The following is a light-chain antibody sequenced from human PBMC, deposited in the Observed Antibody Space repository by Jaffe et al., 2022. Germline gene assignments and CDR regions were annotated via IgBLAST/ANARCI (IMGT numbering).Light chain of an antibody. CDR2: QDK. CDR1: KLGDKY. CDR3: QAWDSSTAI. Sequence: SYDLTQPPSVSVSPGQTASITCSGDKLGDKYACWYQQKPGQSPVLVIYQDKKRPSGIPERFSGSNSGNTATLTISGTQAMDEADYYCQAWDSSTAIFGTGTKVTVL. V-gene: IGLV3-1*01. J-gene: IGLJ1*01.